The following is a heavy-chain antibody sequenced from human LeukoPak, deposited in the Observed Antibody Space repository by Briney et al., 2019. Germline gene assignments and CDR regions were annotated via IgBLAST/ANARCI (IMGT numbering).Heavy chain of an antibody. V-gene: IGHV1-69*13. CDR1: GGTFSSYA. CDR3: ARSAYNWNNYYYSYLDV. Sequence: SVKVSCKASGGTFSSYAISWVRQAPGQGLEWMGGVIPIFGTANYAQKFQGRVTITADESTSTAYMELSSLRSEDTAVYYCARSAYNWNNYYYSYLDVWGKGTTVTVSS. D-gene: IGHD1/OR15-1a*01. J-gene: IGHJ6*03. CDR2: VIPIFGTA.